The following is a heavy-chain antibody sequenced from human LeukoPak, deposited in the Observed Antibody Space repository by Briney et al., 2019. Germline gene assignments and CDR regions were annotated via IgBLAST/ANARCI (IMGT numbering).Heavy chain of an antibody. V-gene: IGHV1-2*02. Sequence: GASEKVSCKASGYTFTGYYMHWVRQAPGQGLEWMGWINPNSGGTNYAQKFQGRVTMTRDTSISTAYMELSRLRSDDTAVYYCARDPYSGSYHFDYWGQGTLVTVSS. CDR3: ARDPYSGSYHFDY. D-gene: IGHD1-26*01. CDR2: INPNSGGT. CDR1: GYTFTGYY. J-gene: IGHJ4*02.